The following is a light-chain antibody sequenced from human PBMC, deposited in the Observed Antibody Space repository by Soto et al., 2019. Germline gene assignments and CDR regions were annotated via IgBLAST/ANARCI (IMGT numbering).Light chain of an antibody. CDR2: DAS. V-gene: IGKV3-11*01. CDR3: QQRSNWPRGT. Sequence: EIVMTQYPASLSASPGESATLSCRASQSVSRYLAWYQQKPGQAPRLLIYDASNRATGIPARFSGSGSGTDFTLTISSLEPEDFAVYYCQQRSNWPRGTFGQGTKVDIK. CDR1: QSVSRY. J-gene: IGKJ1*01.